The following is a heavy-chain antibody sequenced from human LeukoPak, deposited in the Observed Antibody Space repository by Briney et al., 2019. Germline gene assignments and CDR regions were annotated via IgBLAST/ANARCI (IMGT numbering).Heavy chain of an antibody. D-gene: IGHD6-13*01. V-gene: IGHV4-4*07. J-gene: IGHJ6*02. CDR2: IYSSGYT. CDR1: GGSISSYY. CDR3: ATGGDTSSARGYYAMDV. Sequence: SETLSLTCTVSGGSISSYYWSWIRQPAGKGLEWMGRIYSSGYTNYNPSLKSRVTMSVDTSKNQFSLKVSSVTAADTAVYYCATGGDTSSARGYYAMDVWGQGTTVTVSS.